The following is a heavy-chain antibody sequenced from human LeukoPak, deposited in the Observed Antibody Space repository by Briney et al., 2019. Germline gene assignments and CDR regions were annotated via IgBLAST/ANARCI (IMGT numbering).Heavy chain of an antibody. D-gene: IGHD5-18*01. Sequence: GGSLRLSCAASGFTFDDYAMHWVRQAPGKGLEWVSGISWNSGSIGYADSVKGRFTISRDNAKNSLYLQMNSLRAEDTAVYYCARDQRGYSYGLDGMDVWGQGTTVTVSS. CDR3: ARDQRGYSYGLDGMDV. V-gene: IGHV3-9*01. CDR2: ISWNSGSI. CDR1: GFTFDDYA. J-gene: IGHJ6*02.